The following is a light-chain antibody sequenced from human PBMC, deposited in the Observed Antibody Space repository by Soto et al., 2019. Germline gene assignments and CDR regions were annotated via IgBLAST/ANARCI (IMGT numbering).Light chain of an antibody. CDR3: QQYNTYATWT. J-gene: IGKJ1*01. CDR2: DAS. CDR1: QSISSW. V-gene: IGKV1-5*01. Sequence: DIQMTQSPSTLSASVGDRVTITCRASQSISSWLAWYQQKPGKAPKLLIYDASSLESGVPSRFSGSGSGTEFTLTISSLQADDFATYCCQQYNTYATWTFGQGTKVDMK.